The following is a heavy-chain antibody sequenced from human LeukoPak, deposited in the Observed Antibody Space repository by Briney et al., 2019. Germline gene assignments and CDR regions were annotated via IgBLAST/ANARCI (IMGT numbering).Heavy chain of an antibody. Sequence: VGSLRLSCAASGFTFSNYAINWVRQAPGKGLEWVTAISGSGGSTYYADSVKGRFTISRDNFKNTLHLQMNSLRAEDTAVYYCAKGLFDSGPSYFYYLDVWGKGTTVTVSS. CDR2: ISGSGGST. V-gene: IGHV3-23*01. J-gene: IGHJ6*03. D-gene: IGHD3-10*01. CDR1: GFTFSNYA. CDR3: AKGLFDSGPSYFYYLDV.